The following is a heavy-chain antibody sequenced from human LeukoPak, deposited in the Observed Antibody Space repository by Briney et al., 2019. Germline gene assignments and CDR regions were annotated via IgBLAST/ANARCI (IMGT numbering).Heavy chain of an antibody. CDR3: ARGPAYDSSGYPTSFDY. J-gene: IGHJ4*02. CDR1: GFTFTNYA. Sequence: GGSLRLSCVASGFTFTNYAMNWVRQAPGKGLEWVSSISSSSSYIYYADSVKGRFTISRDNAKNSLYLQMNSLRAEDTAVYYCARGPAYDSSGYPTSFDYWGQGTLVTVSS. CDR2: ISSSSSYI. V-gene: IGHV3-21*01. D-gene: IGHD3-22*01.